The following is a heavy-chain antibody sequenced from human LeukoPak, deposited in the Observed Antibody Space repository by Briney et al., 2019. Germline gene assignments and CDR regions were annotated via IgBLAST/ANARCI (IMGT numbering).Heavy chain of an antibody. D-gene: IGHD6-19*01. CDR1: GGSVSSGSYY. V-gene: IGHV4-61*01. J-gene: IGHJ4*02. CDR2: IYYSGST. Sequence: PSETLSLTCTVSGGSVSSGSYYWSWIRQPPGKGLEWIGYIYYSGSTNYNPSLKSRVTISVDTSKNQFSLKLSSVTAADTAVYYCARGGNSAWYFDYWGQGTLITVSS. CDR3: ARGGNSAWYFDY.